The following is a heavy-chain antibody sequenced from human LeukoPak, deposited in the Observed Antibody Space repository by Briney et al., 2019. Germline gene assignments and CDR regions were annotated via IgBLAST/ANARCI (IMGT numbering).Heavy chain of an antibody. CDR3: ARVGAVAAPGPPFDP. V-gene: IGHV3-21*01. D-gene: IGHD6-19*01. Sequence: GGSLRLSCAASGFTFRSYSMNWVRQAPGKGLEWVSSISSSSSYIYYADSVKGRFTISRDNAKNSLYLQMDSLRAEDTAVYYCARVGAVAAPGPPFDPWGQGTLVTVSS. CDR2: ISSSSSYI. CDR1: GFTFRSYS. J-gene: IGHJ5*02.